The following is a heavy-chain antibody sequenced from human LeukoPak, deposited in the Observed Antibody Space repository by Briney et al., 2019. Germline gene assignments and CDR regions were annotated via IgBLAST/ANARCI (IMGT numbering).Heavy chain of an antibody. Sequence: SETLSLTCTVSGGSISSSSYYWGWIRQPPGKGLEWIGSIYYSGSTYYNPSLKSRVTISVDTSKNQFSLKLSSVTAADTAVYYCARGSDAYKVGRYWGQGTLVTVSS. CDR1: GGSISSSSYY. CDR3: ARGSDAYKVGRY. J-gene: IGHJ4*02. V-gene: IGHV4-39*07. D-gene: IGHD5-24*01. CDR2: IYYSGST.